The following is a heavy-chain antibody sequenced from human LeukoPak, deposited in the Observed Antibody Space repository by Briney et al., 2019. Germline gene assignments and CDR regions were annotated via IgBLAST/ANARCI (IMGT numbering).Heavy chain of an antibody. CDR1: GFTFSNYW. CDR3: ARANSGIYWGYFEY. D-gene: IGHD1-26*01. V-gene: IGHV3-74*01. CDR2: IQSDGRST. Sequence: GGSLTLSCAVSGFTFSNYWMHWVRQARGKGLVCVSRIQSDGRSTSYADSVKGRFTISRDNAKNTLYLQLNSLRAEDTAVYYCARANSGIYWGYFEYWGQGALVTASS. J-gene: IGHJ4*02.